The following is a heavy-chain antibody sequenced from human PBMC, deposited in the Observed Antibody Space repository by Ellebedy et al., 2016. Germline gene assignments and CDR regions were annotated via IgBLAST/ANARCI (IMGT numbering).Heavy chain of an antibody. J-gene: IGHJ3*01. V-gene: IGHV4-59*12. CDR3: ARISLDGQYVLAAFDV. D-gene: IGHD2/OR15-2a*01. CDR1: GDSIGFYY. CDR2: IYYDGSI. Sequence: SETLSLTCTVSGDSIGFYYWSWIRQPPGKGLEWIGYIYYDGSINYNPSLKSRVAMSVDTSKNQFSLNLNSVTAADTAVYYCARISLDGQYVLAAFDVWGQGTMVTVS.